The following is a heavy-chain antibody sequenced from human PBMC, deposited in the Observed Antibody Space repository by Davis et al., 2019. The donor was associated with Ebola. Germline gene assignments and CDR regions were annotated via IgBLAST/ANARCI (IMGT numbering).Heavy chain of an antibody. CDR3: AKDRLGGSYLPFDY. J-gene: IGHJ4*02. V-gene: IGHV3-30*02. CDR1: GFTFSSYG. Sequence: PGGSLRLSCAASGFTFSSYGMHWVRQAPGKGLEWAAVIWYDGSNKYYADSVKGRFTISRDNSKNTLYLQMNSLRAEDTAVYYCAKDRLGGSYLPFDYWGQGTLVTVSS. CDR2: IWYDGSNK. D-gene: IGHD1-26*01.